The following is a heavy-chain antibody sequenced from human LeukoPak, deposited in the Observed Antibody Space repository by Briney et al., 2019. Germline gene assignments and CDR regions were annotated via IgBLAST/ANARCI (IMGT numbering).Heavy chain of an antibody. CDR1: GFTFSSYA. CDR3: AKAAYNSQYYYYYYYMDV. CDR2: ISGSGGST. V-gene: IGHV3-23*01. Sequence: GGSLRLSCAAPGFTFSSYAMSWVRQAPGKGLEWVSAISGSGGSTYYADSVKGRFTISRDNSKNTLYLQMNSLRAEDTAVYYCAKAAYNSQYYYYYYYMDVWGKGTTVTVSS. J-gene: IGHJ6*03. D-gene: IGHD1-20*01.